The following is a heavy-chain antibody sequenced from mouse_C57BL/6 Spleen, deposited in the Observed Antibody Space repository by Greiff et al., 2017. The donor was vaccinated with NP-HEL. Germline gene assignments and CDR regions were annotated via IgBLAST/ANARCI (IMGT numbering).Heavy chain of an antibody. CDR2: INPSNGGT. D-gene: IGHD2-10*02. J-gene: IGHJ4*01. CDR3: AREEGYDYDAMDY. CDR1: GYTFTSYW. V-gene: IGHV1-53*01. Sequence: VQLQQPGTELVKPGASVKLSCKASGYTFTSYWMHWVKQRPGQGLEWIGNINPSNGGTNYNEKFKSKATLTVDKSSSTAYMQLSSLTSEDSAVYYCAREEGYDYDAMDYWGQGTSVTVSS.